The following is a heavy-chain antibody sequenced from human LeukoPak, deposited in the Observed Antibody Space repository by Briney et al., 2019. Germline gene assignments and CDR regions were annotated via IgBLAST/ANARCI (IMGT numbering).Heavy chain of an antibody. D-gene: IGHD2/OR15-2a*01. V-gene: IGHV4-59*08. J-gene: IGHJ3*02. CDR1: GGSISSYY. Sequence: PSETLSLTCTVSGGSISSYYWSWLRQPPGKGLEWMGCVYYTGSTKYNPSLKSRVTISVDTSKNQYSLKLSYVTAADTAVYYCARHRQYDADAFDIWGQGTMVTVSS. CDR2: VYYTGST. CDR3: ARHRQYDADAFDI.